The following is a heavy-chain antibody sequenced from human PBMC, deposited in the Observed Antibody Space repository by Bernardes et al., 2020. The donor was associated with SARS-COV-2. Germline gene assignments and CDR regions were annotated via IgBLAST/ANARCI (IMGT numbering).Heavy chain of an antibody. D-gene: IGHD6-6*01. CDR1: ADSISSNNW. CDR2: IYHSGST. CDR3: ARVVPYTTSSYYFDY. J-gene: IGHJ4*02. V-gene: IGHV4-4*02. Sequence: SETLSLTCAVSADSISSNNWWTWVRQPPGKGLEWIGEIYHSGSTNYNPSLKSRVTISVDKSKNQFSLRLSSVTAADTAVYYCARVVPYTTSSYYFDYWGQGTLVTVSS.